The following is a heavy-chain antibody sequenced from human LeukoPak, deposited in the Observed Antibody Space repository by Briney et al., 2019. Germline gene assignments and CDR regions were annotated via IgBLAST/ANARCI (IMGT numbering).Heavy chain of an antibody. D-gene: IGHD3-22*01. CDR3: ARHSKYYYDSSGSYVGYFQH. J-gene: IGHJ1*01. V-gene: IGHV4-59*08. Sequence: SETLSLTCTVSGGSISVYYWSWIRQPPGKGLEWIGYIYYSGSTNYNPSLKSRVTISVDTSKNQFSLKLSSVTAADTAVYYCARHSKYYYDSSGSYVGYFQHWGQGTLVTVSS. CDR1: GGSISVYY. CDR2: IYYSGST.